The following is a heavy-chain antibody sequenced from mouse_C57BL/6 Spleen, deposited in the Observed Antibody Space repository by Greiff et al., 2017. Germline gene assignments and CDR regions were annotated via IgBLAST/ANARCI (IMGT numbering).Heavy chain of an antibody. J-gene: IGHJ2*01. Sequence: EVQLMESEGGLVQPGSSMKLSCTASGFTFSDYYMAWVRQVPEKGLEWVANINYDGSSTYYLDSLKSRFIISRDNAKNILYLQMSSLKSEDTATYYCARVYDGYSLDYWGQGTTLTVSS. D-gene: IGHD2-3*01. V-gene: IGHV5-16*01. CDR1: GFTFSDYY. CDR3: ARVYDGYSLDY. CDR2: INYDGSST.